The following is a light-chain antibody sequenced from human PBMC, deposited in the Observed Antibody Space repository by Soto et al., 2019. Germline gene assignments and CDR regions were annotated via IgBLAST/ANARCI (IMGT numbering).Light chain of an antibody. CDR1: QSVSSSN. J-gene: IGKJ2*01. V-gene: IGKV3-20*01. Sequence: EIVLTQSPGTLSLYPGERATLSCRASQSVSSSNLAWYQQKPGQAPRLLIYGASSRATGIQDRFSGSGSGTDFTLTISRLEPEDFGVYYCQQYSSSTYTFGQGTKLEIK. CDR3: QQYSSSTYT. CDR2: GAS.